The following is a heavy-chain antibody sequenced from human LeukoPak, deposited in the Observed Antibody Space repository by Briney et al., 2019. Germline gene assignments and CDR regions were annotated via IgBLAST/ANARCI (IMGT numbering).Heavy chain of an antibody. J-gene: IGHJ4*02. Sequence: SETLALTCAVYGGSFSGYYWSWIRQPPAKGLEWVGEINHSGSTNYNPSLKSRVTISVDTSKNQFSLKLSSVTAADTAVYYCAKYVWGSYPTFEDYWGQGTLVTVSS. D-gene: IGHD3-16*02. CDR1: GGSFSGYY. V-gene: IGHV4-34*01. CDR2: INHSGST. CDR3: AKYVWGSYPTFEDY.